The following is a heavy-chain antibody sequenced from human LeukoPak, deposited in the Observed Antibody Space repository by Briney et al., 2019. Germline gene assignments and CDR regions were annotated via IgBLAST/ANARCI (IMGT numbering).Heavy chain of an antibody. D-gene: IGHD3-3*01. Sequence: PGGSLRLSCAASGFTFSSYGMHWVRQAPGKGLGWVAVIWYDGSNKYYADSVKGRFTISRDNSKNTLYLQMNSLRAEDTAVYYCARDGVTIFGVVRNYGMDVWGQGTTVTVSS. V-gene: IGHV3-33*01. J-gene: IGHJ6*02. CDR3: ARDGVTIFGVVRNYGMDV. CDR1: GFTFSSYG. CDR2: IWYDGSNK.